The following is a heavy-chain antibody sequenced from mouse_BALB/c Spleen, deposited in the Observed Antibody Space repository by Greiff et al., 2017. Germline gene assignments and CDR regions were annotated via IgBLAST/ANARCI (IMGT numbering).Heavy chain of an antibody. V-gene: IGHV2-6-7*01. J-gene: IGHJ4*01. CDR1: GFSLTGYG. Sequence: QVQLQQSGPGLVAPSQSLSITCTVSGFSLTGYGVNWVRQPPGKGLEWLGMIWGDGSTDYNPALKSRLSISKDNSKSQVFLKMNSLQTDDTARYYCARDYDYEYYAMDYWGQGTSVTVSS. D-gene: IGHD2-4*01. CDR3: ARDYDYEYYAMDY. CDR2: IWGDGST.